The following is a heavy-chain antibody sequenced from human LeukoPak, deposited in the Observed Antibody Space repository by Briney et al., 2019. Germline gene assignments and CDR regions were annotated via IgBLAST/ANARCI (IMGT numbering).Heavy chain of an antibody. CDR1: GFTVSSNY. Sequence: GGSLRLSCAASGFTVSSNYMTWVRQAPGKGLEWVSLIYSGGSTYYADSVKGRFTISRDNSKNTLYLQMNSLRAEDTAVYYCAKDFQYSNSCPDYWGQGTLVTVSS. CDR2: IYSGGST. CDR3: AKDFQYSNSCPDY. D-gene: IGHD6-6*01. J-gene: IGHJ4*02. V-gene: IGHV3-53*05.